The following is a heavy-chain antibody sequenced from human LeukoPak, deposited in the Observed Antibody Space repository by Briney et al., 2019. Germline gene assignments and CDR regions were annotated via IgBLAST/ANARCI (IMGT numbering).Heavy chain of an antibody. V-gene: IGHV1-2*02. D-gene: IGHD3-22*01. Sequence: ASVKVSCKASGYTFTDYYMHWVRQAPGQGLEWMGWINPNSGVTNYAQKFQGRVTMTRDTSINTAYMELSRLRSDDTAVYYCARSRFYYDSSGNPDYWGQGTLVTVSS. CDR3: ARSRFYYDSSGNPDY. CDR2: INPNSGVT. J-gene: IGHJ4*02. CDR1: GYTFTDYY.